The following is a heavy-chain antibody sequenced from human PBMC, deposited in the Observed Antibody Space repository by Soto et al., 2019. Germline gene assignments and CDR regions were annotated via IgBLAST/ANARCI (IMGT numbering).Heavy chain of an antibody. D-gene: IGHD3-10*01. CDR2: IYPGDSDT. V-gene: IGHV5-51*01. CDR1: GYSFTSYW. J-gene: IGHJ6*02. Sequence: PGESLKISCKGSGYSFTSYWIGWVRQMPGKGLELMGIIYPGDSDTRYSPSFQGQVTISADKSISTAYLQWSSLKASDTAMYYRACGGVQGVITRTRDYYGMDVWGQGTTVTVSS. CDR3: ACGGVQGVITRTRDYYGMDV.